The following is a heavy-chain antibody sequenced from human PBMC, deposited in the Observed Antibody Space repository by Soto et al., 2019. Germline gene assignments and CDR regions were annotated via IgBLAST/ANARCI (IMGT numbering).Heavy chain of an antibody. CDR1: GFNFISYS. Sequence: GGSLRVSCAAAGFNFISYSRNWVRQATGKGLEWVSYISSSSSTIYYADSVKGRFTISRDNAKNSLYLQMNSLRAEDTAVYYCARDSYGSESHAFDYWGQGTLVTVSS. CDR2: ISSSSSTI. J-gene: IGHJ4*02. V-gene: IGHV3-48*01. D-gene: IGHD3-10*01. CDR3: ARDSYGSESHAFDY.